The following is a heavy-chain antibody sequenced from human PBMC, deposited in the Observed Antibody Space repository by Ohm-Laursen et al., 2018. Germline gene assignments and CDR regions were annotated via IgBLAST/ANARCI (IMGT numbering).Heavy chain of an antibody. CDR1: GGSISSYY. Sequence: TLSLTCTVSGGSISSYYWSWIRQPPGKGLEWIGYIYYSGSTNYNPSLKSRVTISVDTSKNQFSLKLSSVTAADTAVYYCASYSIVGALLLTSTDAFDIWGQWTMVTVSS. V-gene: IGHV4-59*01. CDR2: IYYSGST. D-gene: IGHD1-26*01. J-gene: IGHJ3*02. CDR3: ASYSIVGALLLTSTDAFDI.